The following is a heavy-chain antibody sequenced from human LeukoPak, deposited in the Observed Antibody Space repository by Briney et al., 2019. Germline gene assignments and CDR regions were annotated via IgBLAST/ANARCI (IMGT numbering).Heavy chain of an antibody. J-gene: IGHJ3*02. Sequence: GGSLRLSCAASGFTFSNYWVTWVRQAPGKGLGWVANINQDGSEKYYVDSVKGRFTISRDNAKNSLYLQMNSLRAEDTAVYYCARVLTGIAAAGTDAFDIWGHGTMVTVSS. CDR2: INQDGSEK. CDR1: GFTFSNYW. D-gene: IGHD6-13*01. CDR3: ARVLTGIAAAGTDAFDI. V-gene: IGHV3-7*05.